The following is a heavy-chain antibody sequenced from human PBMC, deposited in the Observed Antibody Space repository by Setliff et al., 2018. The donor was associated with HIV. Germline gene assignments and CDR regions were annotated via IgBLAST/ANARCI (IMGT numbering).Heavy chain of an antibody. Sequence: ASVKVSCKASGYTFTNYAIHWVRQAPGQRLEWMGWINTNTAKPTYAQGFTGRFVFSLDTSVSTAYLQISSLKPDDTAVYYCARDYSSLLTVVWFDPWGQGTLVTVSS. V-gene: IGHV7-4-1*02. CDR3: ARDYSSLLTVVWFDP. CDR2: INTNTAKP. J-gene: IGHJ5*02. D-gene: IGHD6-13*01. CDR1: GYTFTNYA.